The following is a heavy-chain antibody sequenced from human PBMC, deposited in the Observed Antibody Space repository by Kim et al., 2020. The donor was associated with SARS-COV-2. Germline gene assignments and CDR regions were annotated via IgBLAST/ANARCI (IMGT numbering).Heavy chain of an antibody. CDR1: GGSISSGGYY. CDR3: ARVGSGKWFGELLHIDY. CDR2: IYYSGST. Sequence: SETLSLTCTVSGGSISSGGYYWSWIRQHPGKGLEWIGYIYYSGSTYYNPSLKSRVTISVDTSKNQFSLKLSSVTAAHTAVYYCARVGSGKWFGELLHIDYWGQGTLVTVSS. V-gene: IGHV4-31*03. J-gene: IGHJ4*02. D-gene: IGHD3-10*01.